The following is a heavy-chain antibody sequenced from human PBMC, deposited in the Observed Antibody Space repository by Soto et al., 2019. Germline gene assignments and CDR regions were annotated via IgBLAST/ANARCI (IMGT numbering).Heavy chain of an antibody. D-gene: IGHD6-6*01. V-gene: IGHV4-30-2*05. Sequence: PSETLSLTCAVSGGSISSGVYSWSWIRQPPGKGLEWIGYIYHSGSTYYNPSLKSRVTMSRDTSKNQFSLKLESVTAADTAVYNCPREVGKLNYGSSSDAFNIWGQGKRVTVS. J-gene: IGHJ3*02. CDR2: IYHSGST. CDR1: GGSISSGVYS. CDR3: PREVGKLNYGSSSDAFNI.